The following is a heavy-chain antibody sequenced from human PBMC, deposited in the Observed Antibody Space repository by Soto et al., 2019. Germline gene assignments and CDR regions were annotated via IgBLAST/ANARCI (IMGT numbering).Heavy chain of an antibody. CDR2: ISGSGGST. V-gene: IGHV3-23*01. CDR1: GFTFSSYA. D-gene: IGHD5-12*01. CDR3: AKDQGGIVATITPVYGY. J-gene: IGHJ4*02. Sequence: EVQLLESGGGLVQPGGSLRLSCAASGFTFSSYAMSWVRQAPGKGLEWASAISGSGGSTYYADSVKGRFTISRDNSKNTLYLQMNSLRAEDTAVYYCAKDQGGIVATITPVYGYWGQGTLVTVSS.